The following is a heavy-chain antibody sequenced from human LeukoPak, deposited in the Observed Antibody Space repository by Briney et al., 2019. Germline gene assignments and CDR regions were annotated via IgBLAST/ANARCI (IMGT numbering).Heavy chain of an antibody. D-gene: IGHD4-17*01. V-gene: IGHV3-23*01. CDR3: AKVYGDYLTSYFDY. Sequence: GGSLRLSCAASGFTISSYAMSWVRQAPGKGLEWVSAISGSGGSTYYADSVKGRFTISRDNSKNTLYLQMNSLRAEDTAVYYCAKVYGDYLTSYFDYWGQGTLVTVSS. CDR1: GFTISSYA. J-gene: IGHJ4*02. CDR2: ISGSGGST.